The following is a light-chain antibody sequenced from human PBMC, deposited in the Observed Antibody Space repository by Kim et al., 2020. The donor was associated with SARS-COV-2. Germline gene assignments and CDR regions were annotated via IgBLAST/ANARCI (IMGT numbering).Light chain of an antibody. J-gene: IGKJ5*01. V-gene: IGKV1-8*01. CDR3: QHYYAYPVS. CDR2: AGS. CDR1: QGINSN. Sequence: TSTGTRCTITCRASQGINSNLAWYQKRPGKAPKLLIYAGSTLQSRVPTRFSGSGSGTDFTLTISRLQSEDFAAYYCQHYYAYPVSFGQGTRLEIK.